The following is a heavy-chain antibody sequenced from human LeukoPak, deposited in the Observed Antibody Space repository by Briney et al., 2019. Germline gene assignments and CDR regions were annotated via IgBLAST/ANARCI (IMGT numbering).Heavy chain of an antibody. CDR3: ARVFSGSGSTGSFDY. CDR1: GFTFSKVW. V-gene: IGHV3-33*08. J-gene: IGHJ4*02. Sequence: GGSLRLSCAASGFTFSKVWMSWVRQAPGKGLEWVAAIWSDASGTKYAEAVKGRFTISRDNSKNTLYLLVDSLRAEDTAVYYCARVFSGSGSTGSFDYWGQGTLVTASS. D-gene: IGHD3-22*01. CDR2: IWSDASGT.